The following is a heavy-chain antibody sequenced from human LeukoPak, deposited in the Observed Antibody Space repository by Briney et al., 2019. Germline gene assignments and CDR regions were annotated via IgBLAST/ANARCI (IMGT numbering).Heavy chain of an antibody. Sequence: GGSLRLSCAASGFTFSSYDMHWVRQATGKDLEWVSAIGTAGDTYYPGSVKGRFTISRENAKNSLYLQMNSLRAEDTAVYFCARDLSPGYSSNWYDYWGQGTLVTVSS. CDR3: ARDLSPGYSSNWYDY. J-gene: IGHJ5*01. CDR1: GFTFSSYD. CDR2: IGTAGDT. D-gene: IGHD6-13*01. V-gene: IGHV3-13*01.